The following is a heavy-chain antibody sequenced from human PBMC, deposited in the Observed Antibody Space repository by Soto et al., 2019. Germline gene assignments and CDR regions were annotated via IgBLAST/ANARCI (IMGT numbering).Heavy chain of an antibody. CDR2: IYSGGST. D-gene: IGHD1-1*01. Sequence: GGSLRLSCAASGFTVSSNYMSWVRQAPGNGLEWVSVIYSGGSTYYADSVKGRFTISRHNSKNALYLQMNSLRAEDTAVYYCAGSTGDAFDIWGQGTMVTVSS. V-gene: IGHV3-53*04. CDR3: AGSTGDAFDI. J-gene: IGHJ3*02. CDR1: GFTVSSNY.